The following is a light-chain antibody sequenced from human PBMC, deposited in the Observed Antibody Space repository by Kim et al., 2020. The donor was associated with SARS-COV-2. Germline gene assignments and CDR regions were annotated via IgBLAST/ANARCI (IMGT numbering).Light chain of an antibody. CDR2: VAS. J-gene: IGKJ2*01. Sequence: DIQMTQSPSSLSASVGDRVTIACRASQGISDNLAWYQQRPGKAPQLLIYVASTLRSGVPSRFSGSGSGTDFTLTITSLQPEDVATYFSQQFYSAPYTCGQGTRLEIK. CDR3: QQFYSAPYT. V-gene: IGKV1-27*01. CDR1: QGISDN.